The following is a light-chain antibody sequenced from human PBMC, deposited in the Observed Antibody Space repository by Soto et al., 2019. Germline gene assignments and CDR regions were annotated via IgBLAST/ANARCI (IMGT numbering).Light chain of an antibody. Sequence: QPVLTQPPSASGTPVQRVTISCSGSSSNIGSNYVYWYQQLPGTAPKLLIYRNNQRPSGVPDRFSGSKSGTSASLAISGLRSEDEADYYCAAWDDRPARVFGTGTKVTVL. CDR1: SSNIGSNY. CDR2: RNN. CDR3: AAWDDRPARV. V-gene: IGLV1-47*01. J-gene: IGLJ1*01.